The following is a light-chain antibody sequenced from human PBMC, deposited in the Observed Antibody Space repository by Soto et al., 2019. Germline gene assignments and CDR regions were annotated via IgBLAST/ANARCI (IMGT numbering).Light chain of an antibody. CDR3: QQRSNWPPGYT. CDR1: QSVNRF. Sequence: EIVLTQSPATLSLSPGEGATLSCRASQSVNRFLAWYQQKPGQAPRRLIYDASSRAIGTPARFSGSGSGTDFTLTISSLEPEDFAVYYCQQRSNWPPGYTFGQGTKLEIK. J-gene: IGKJ2*01. V-gene: IGKV3-11*01. CDR2: DAS.